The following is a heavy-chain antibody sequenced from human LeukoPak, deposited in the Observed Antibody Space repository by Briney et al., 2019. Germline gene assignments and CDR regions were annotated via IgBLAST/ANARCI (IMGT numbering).Heavy chain of an antibody. Sequence: PGGSLRLSCEASGFTFSNYWMHWVRQVPGKGLVWVSRIDTDGSDTNYADSVKGRFTISRDNAKNSLYLQMNSLRAEDMALYYCARRISSWYSYFDYWGQGTLVTVSS. V-gene: IGHV3-74*01. CDR1: GFTFSNYW. D-gene: IGHD6-13*01. CDR2: IDTDGSDT. CDR3: ARRISSWYSYFDY. J-gene: IGHJ4*02.